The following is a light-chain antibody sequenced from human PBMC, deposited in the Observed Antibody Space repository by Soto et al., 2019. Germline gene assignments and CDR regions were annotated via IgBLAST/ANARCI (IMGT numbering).Light chain of an antibody. CDR3: CSYAGSHNLKV. Sequence: QSVLTQPPSASGSPGQSVTISCTGTSSDVGGYNYVSWYQQHPGKAPKLMIYEVTKRPSGVPDRFSGSKSGNTASLTVSGLQAEDEADYYCCSYAGSHNLKVFGTGTKLTVL. CDR1: SSDVGGYNY. J-gene: IGLJ1*01. V-gene: IGLV2-8*01. CDR2: EVT.